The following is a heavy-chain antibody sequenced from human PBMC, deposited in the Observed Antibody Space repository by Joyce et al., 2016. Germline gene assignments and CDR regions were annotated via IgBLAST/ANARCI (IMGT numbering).Heavy chain of an antibody. CDR2: IYTNRNT. CDR1: GFNVRSNY. CDR3: AIDAPSQLDAFDV. D-gene: IGHD2-2*01. J-gene: IGHJ3*01. V-gene: IGHV3-53*01. Sequence: EMQLVESGGGLIQPGGSQRLSCAASGFNVRSNYMSWVRQAPGKGLEWVSIIYTNRNTYFADSVKGRFGISRDDSTNTLYLQMNNLRAEDTAVYYCAIDAPSQLDAFDVWGRGTMVTVSS.